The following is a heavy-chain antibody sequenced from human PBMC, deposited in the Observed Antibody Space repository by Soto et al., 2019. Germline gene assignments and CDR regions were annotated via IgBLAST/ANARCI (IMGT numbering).Heavy chain of an antibody. J-gene: IGHJ6*01. CDR2: ISYDGSNK. V-gene: IGHV3-30-3*01. CDR3: ARSKKAPYSSGWKLYYYYYGLDV. CDR1: GFTFSSYA. Sequence: PGGSLRLSCAASGFTFSSYAMHWVRQAPGKGLEWVAVISYDGSNKYYADSVKGRFTISRDNSKNTLYLQMNSLRAEDTAVYYCARSKKAPYSSGWKLYYYYYGLDVWRQGTTVTVSS. D-gene: IGHD6-19*01.